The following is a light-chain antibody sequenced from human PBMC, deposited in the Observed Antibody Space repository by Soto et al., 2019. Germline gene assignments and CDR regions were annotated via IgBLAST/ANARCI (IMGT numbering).Light chain of an antibody. Sequence: EIVLTQSPGTLSLSPGERATLSCRASQSVSSSYLAWYQQKPGQAPRLLIYGTSSRATGIPDRFSGSGSGTYFTLTISRLEPEYFAVYYCQQYGSQYTFGQGTKLEIK. CDR1: QSVSSSY. CDR3: QQYGSQYT. V-gene: IGKV3-20*01. CDR2: GTS. J-gene: IGKJ2*01.